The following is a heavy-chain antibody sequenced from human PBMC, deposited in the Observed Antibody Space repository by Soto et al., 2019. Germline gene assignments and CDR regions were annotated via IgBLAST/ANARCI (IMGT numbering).Heavy chain of an antibody. CDR1: CGSVRNNGYY. CDR3: ARIYCTSTTCYVVS. CDR2: ITHTGRT. D-gene: IGHD2-2*01. V-gene: IGHV4-34*01. J-gene: IGHJ4*02. Sequence: AFVTPRPPRTVFCGSVRNNGYYWSLIRQPPGKGLEWIGEITHTGRTNYNPSLKSRVTISVDTSKNEFSLKLSSVTAADTSVYYCARIYCTSTTCYVVSWGQGTQVTVSS.